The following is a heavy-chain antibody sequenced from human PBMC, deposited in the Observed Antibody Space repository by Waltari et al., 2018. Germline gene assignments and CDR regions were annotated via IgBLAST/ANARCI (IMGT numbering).Heavy chain of an antibody. CDR2: IYSGGGT. Sequence: EVQLVETGGGLIQHGGSLRLSCAASGFTVSSNYMSWVRQAPGKGLEWVSVIYSGGGTYYADAVKGRFTISRDNSKNTLYLQMNSRRAEDTAVYYCASVSGEFLEWLLWVYWGQGTLVTVSS. V-gene: IGHV3-53*02. CDR3: ASVSGEFLEWLLWVY. D-gene: IGHD3-3*01. J-gene: IGHJ4*02. CDR1: GFTVSSNY.